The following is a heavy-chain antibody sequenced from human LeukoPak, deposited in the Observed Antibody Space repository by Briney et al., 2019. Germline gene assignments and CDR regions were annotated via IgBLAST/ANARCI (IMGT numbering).Heavy chain of an antibody. CDR3: ASILTGYNH. Sequence: SVKVSCKASGGTFSSYTISWVRQAPGQGLEWMGGIIPILGIANYAQKFQGRVTITADNSKSTAYMELSSLRSEDTAVYYCASILTGYNHWGQGTLVTVSS. V-gene: IGHV1-69*10. CDR1: GGTFSSYT. J-gene: IGHJ5*02. CDR2: IIPILGIA. D-gene: IGHD3-9*01.